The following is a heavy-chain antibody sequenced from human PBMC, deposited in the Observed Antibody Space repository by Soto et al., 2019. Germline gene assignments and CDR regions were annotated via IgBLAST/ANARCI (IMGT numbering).Heavy chain of an antibody. CDR1: GCTFRSYA. V-gene: IGHV3-30-3*01. CDR3: AREYKAVLSRLLSYCGC. D-gene: IGHD2-21*01. CDR2: ISYDGSNK. Sequence: GTLRLSWAASGCTFRSYAMHWVRQAPGKELEWEAVISYDGSNKYYADSVKGRFTISRDNSKNTLYLKMNSLRAEDTDVYYCAREYKAVLSRLLSYCGCWGQGTLVVVSS. J-gene: IGHJ4*02.